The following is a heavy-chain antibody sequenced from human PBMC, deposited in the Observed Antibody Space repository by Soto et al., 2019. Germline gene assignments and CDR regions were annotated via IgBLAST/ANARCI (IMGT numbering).Heavy chain of an antibody. Sequence: PGGSLRLSCVASGFRFSDHSMTWVRQSPGKGLRWIAYISSSSDNIYYAESVRGRFTVSRDNAKNALFLEMNSLRDDDTATYYCARLPKGSLVTAWGQGTRVTISS. CDR2: ISSSSDNI. D-gene: IGHD2-21*02. V-gene: IGHV3-48*02. J-gene: IGHJ4*02. CDR1: GFRFSDHS. CDR3: ARLPKGSLVTA.